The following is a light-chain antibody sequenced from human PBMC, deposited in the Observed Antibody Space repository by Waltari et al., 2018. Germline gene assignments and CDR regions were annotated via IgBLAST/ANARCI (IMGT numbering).Light chain of an antibody. J-gene: IGKJ2*01. CDR2: WAS. CDR3: HQYYSTPYT. CDR1: QSVLYSSNNKNY. Sequence: DIVMTQSPDSLAVSLGERATINCKSSQSVLYSSNNKNYLAWYQQKPGQPPKLLIYWASTRESGVPDRFSGSGSGTDCTLTSSSLQAADVAVYYCHQYYSTPYTFGQGTKLEIK. V-gene: IGKV4-1*01.